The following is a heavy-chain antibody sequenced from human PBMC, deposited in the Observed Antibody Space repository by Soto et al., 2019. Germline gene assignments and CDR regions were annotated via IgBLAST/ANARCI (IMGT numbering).Heavy chain of an antibody. CDR3: ARGDGDLAAFDI. V-gene: IGHV1-3*01. CDR1: GYTFTSYA. CDR2: INAGNGNT. D-gene: IGHD7-27*01. Sequence: ASVKVSCKASGYTFTSYAMHWVRQAPGQRLEWMGWINAGNGNTKYSQKFQSRVTITRDTSASTAYMELSSLRSEDTAVYYCARGDGDLAAFDIWGQGTMVTVSS. J-gene: IGHJ3*02.